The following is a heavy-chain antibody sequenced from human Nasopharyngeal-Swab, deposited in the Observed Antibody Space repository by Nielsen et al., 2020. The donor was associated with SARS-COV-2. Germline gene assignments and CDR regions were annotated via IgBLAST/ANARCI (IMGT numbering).Heavy chain of an antibody. CDR2: INPNSGGT. V-gene: IGHV1-2*06. J-gene: IGHJ5*02. Sequence: ASVKVSCKVSGYTLTELSMHWVRQAPGKGLEWMGRINPNSGGTNYAQKFQGRVTMTRDTSISTAYMELSRLRSDDTAVYYCASYGDYYDSSGSWGQGTLVTVSS. CDR1: GYTLTELS. CDR3: ASYGDYYDSSGS. D-gene: IGHD3-22*01.